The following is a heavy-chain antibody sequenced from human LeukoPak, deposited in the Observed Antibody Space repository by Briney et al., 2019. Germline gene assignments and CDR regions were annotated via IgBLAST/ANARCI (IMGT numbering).Heavy chain of an antibody. Sequence: GVSLRLSCAASGFTFDDYGMSWVRQAPGKGLEWVSGINWNGGSTGYADSVKGRFTISRDNAKNSLYLQMNSLRAEDTALYHCARGKYSSITTFDYWGQGTLVTVSS. CDR1: GFTFDDYG. D-gene: IGHD6-13*01. V-gene: IGHV3-20*01. CDR3: ARGKYSSITTFDY. CDR2: INWNGGST. J-gene: IGHJ4*02.